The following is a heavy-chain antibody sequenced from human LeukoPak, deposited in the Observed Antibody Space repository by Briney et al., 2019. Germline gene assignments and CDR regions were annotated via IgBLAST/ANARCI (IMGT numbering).Heavy chain of an antibody. J-gene: IGHJ4*02. Sequence: GESLKISYKGSGYSFTSYWIGWVRQMPGKGLEWMGIIYPGDSDTRYSPSFQGQVTISADKSISTAYLQWSSLKASDTAMYYCARYLGYCSSTSCYKWSGENYYFDYWGQGTLVTVSS. CDR1: GYSFTSYW. CDR3: ARYLGYCSSTSCYKWSGENYYFDY. V-gene: IGHV5-51*01. CDR2: IYPGDSDT. D-gene: IGHD2-2*02.